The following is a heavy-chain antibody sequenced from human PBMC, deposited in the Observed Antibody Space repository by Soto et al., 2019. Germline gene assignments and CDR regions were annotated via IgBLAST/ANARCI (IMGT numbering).Heavy chain of an antibody. CDR2: INHSGST. V-gene: IGHV4-34*01. Sequence: QVQLQQWGAGLLKPSETLSLTCAVYGGSFSGYYWSWIRQPPGKGLEWIGEINHSGSTNYNPSLKSRVTISGDTSKNHFSLKLSSVTAADTAVYYCARGSITIFGVDPPWFDPWGQGTLVTVSS. CDR3: ARGSITIFGVDPPWFDP. D-gene: IGHD3-3*01. CDR1: GGSFSGYY. J-gene: IGHJ5*02.